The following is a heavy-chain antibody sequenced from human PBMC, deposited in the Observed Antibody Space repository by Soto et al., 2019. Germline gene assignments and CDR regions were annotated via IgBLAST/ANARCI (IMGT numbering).Heavy chain of an antibody. V-gene: IGHV4-30-4*01. CDR1: GGSISSGDYY. D-gene: IGHD3-10*01. Sequence: SETLSLTCTVSGGSISSGDYYWSWIRQPPGKGLEWIGYIYYSGSTYYNPSLKSRVTISVDTSKNQFSLKLSSVTAADTAVYYCARGTLLLWYTYDYWGQGTLVTVSS. CDR2: IYYSGST. J-gene: IGHJ4*02. CDR3: ARGTLLLWYTYDY.